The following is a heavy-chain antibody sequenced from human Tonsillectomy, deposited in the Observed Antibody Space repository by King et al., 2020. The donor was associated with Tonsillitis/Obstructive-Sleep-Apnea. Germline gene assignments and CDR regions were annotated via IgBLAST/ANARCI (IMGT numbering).Heavy chain of an antibody. V-gene: IGHV4-34*01. Sequence: VQLQQWGAGLLKPSETLSLTCAVYGGSFSGYYWSWIRQPPGKGLEWIGEINHSGSTNYNPSLKSRVTISVDTSKNQFSLKLSSVTAADTAGYYCARGVPNSAKGTTVTTRSSSSYMDVWGKGTTVTVSS. CDR2: INHSGST. CDR1: GGSFSGYY. CDR3: ARGVPNSAKGTTVTTRSSSSYMDV. J-gene: IGHJ6*03. D-gene: IGHD4-17*01.